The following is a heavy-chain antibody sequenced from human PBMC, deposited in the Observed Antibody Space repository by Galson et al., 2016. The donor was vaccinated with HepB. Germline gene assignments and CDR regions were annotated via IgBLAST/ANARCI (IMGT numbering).Heavy chain of an antibody. CDR3: AKVDCGGDCKRFDY. D-gene: IGHD2-21*02. J-gene: IGHJ4*02. CDR2: ITNIGGNT. V-gene: IGHV3-23*01. Sequence: SLRLSCAASGFTFSSYWMQWVRQAPGKGLEWVSSITNIGGNTYYADSVKGRFTISRDNSKNTLYLQMSSLRAEDTALYYCAKVDCGGDCKRFDYWGQGTLVTVSS. CDR1: GFTFSSYW.